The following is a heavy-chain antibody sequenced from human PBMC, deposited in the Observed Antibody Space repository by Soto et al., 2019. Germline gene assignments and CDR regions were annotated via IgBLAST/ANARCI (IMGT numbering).Heavy chain of an antibody. J-gene: IGHJ5*02. V-gene: IGHV1-8*01. Sequence: ASVKVSCKASGYTFTSYDINWVRQATGQGLEWMGWMNPNSGNTGYAQKFQGRVTMTRNTSISTAYMELSSLRSEDTAVYYCARGEKPAAMTLRAYNWFDPWGQGTLVTVSS. CDR3: ARGEKPAAMTLRAYNWFDP. CDR1: GYTFTSYD. CDR2: MNPNSGNT. D-gene: IGHD2-2*01.